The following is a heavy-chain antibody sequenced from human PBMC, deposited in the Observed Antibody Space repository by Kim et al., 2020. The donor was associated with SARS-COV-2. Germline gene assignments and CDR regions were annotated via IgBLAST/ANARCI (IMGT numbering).Heavy chain of an antibody. Sequence: GESLKISCKGSGYSFTTNWIGWVRQMPGEGLEWMGIIFPGDSATRYSPSFQGQVTISADKSDNTAYLQWSSLKASDTAMYYCATPYTTSSWAHWGQGTLVTVSS. CDR1: GYSFTTNW. CDR3: ATPYTTSSWAH. CDR2: IFPGDSAT. V-gene: IGHV5-51*01. D-gene: IGHD6-6*01. J-gene: IGHJ4*02.